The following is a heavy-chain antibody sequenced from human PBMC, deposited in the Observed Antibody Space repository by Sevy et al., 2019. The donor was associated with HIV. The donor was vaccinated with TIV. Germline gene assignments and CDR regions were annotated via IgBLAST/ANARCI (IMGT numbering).Heavy chain of an antibody. CDR2: IPSSGSSI. Sequence: GGSLRLSCEASGFIFSDYYMNWVRQAPGKGLEWISYIPSSGSSIFYADSVKGRFTISRDNAKNSLYLQMNSLRAEDTAVYYRVREVYAFDIWGQGTMVTVSS. V-gene: IGHV3-11*01. CDR3: VREVYAFDI. CDR1: GFIFSDYY. J-gene: IGHJ3*02.